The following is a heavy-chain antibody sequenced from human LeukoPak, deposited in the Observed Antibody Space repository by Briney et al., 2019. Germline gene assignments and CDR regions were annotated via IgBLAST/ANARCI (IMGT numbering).Heavy chain of an antibody. CDR3: ARVEEVFRYCSGGSCYGIGY. CDR2: IWYDGSNK. J-gene: IGHJ4*02. CDR1: GFTFSSYG. V-gene: IGHV3-33*01. Sequence: GRSLRLSCAASGFTFSSYGVHWVRQAPGKGLEWVAVIWYDGSNKYYADSVKDRFTISRDNSKNTLYLQMNSLRAEDTAVYYCARVEEVFRYCSGGSCYGIGYWGQGTLVTVSS. D-gene: IGHD2-15*01.